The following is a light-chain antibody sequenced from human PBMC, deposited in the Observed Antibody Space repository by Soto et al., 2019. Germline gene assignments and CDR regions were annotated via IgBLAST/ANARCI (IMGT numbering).Light chain of an antibody. V-gene: IGKV3-20*01. J-gene: IGKJ1*01. CDR1: QSVSSGY. Sequence: EVVLSQSPCTLSLSTGEGATLSCRASQSVSSGYLAWYQQKPGQAPRLLIYGASIRATAIPDRFSGRGSGTDFTLTISRLEPEDFAVYYCQQYGSSPWTFGQGTKVAIK. CDR3: QQYGSSPWT. CDR2: GAS.